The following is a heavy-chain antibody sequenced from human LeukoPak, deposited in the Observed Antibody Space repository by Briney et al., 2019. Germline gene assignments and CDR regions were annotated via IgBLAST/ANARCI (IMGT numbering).Heavy chain of an antibody. CDR2: INPYNGNT. CDR1: GYTFTSYG. J-gene: IGHJ4*02. D-gene: IGHD6-6*01. CDR3: AGVTGSSISSRSLLY. Sequence: ASVKVSCKASGYTFTSYGISWVRQAPGQGLAWMGQINPYNGNTNYAQKLQGRVTMTTDTSTSTAYMELRSLTSDDTAVYFCAGVTGSSISSRSLLYWGQGTLVTVSS. V-gene: IGHV1-18*01.